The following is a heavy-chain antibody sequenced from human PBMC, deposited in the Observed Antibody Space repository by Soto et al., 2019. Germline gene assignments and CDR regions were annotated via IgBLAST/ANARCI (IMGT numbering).Heavy chain of an antibody. CDR1: GYTFTGYQ. V-gene: IGHV1-2*02. CDR3: ARAVSPHQDNPAGNRFDP. D-gene: IGHD6-19*01. Sequence: WASVKVSCKASGYTFTGYQVHWVRQAPGQGLLWMGSVKPFNGVTNVAQKFQGRVTLTGDTANNTAYMELSRLTPDDTAVYFCARAVSPHQDNPAGNRFDPWGQGTLVTVSS. CDR2: VKPFNGVT. J-gene: IGHJ5*02.